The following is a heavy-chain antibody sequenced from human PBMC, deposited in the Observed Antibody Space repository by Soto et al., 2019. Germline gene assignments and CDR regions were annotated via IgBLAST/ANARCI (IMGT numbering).Heavy chain of an antibody. J-gene: IGHJ3*02. D-gene: IGHD3-9*01. V-gene: IGHV3-11*05. CDR3: AREERYFDWFSAFDI. Sequence: QVQLVESGGGLVKPGGSLRLSCAASGFTFSDYYMSWIRQAPGKGLEWVSYISSSSSYTNYADSVKGRFTISRDNAKNPLYLQMNSLRAEDTAVYYCAREERYFDWFSAFDIWGQGTMVTVSS. CDR1: GFTFSDYY. CDR2: ISSSSSYT.